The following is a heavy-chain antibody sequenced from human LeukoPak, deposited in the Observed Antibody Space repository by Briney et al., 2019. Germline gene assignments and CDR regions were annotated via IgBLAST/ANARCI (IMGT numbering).Heavy chain of an antibody. J-gene: IGHJ4*02. CDR2: ISSSSSYI. D-gene: IGHD5-24*01. CDR1: GFTFSNYD. CDR3: ARGEEKATITALDS. Sequence: GGSLRLSCAASGFTFSNYDMHWVRQAPGQGLEWVSAISSSSSYIYYADSIKGRFTISRDNAENSLYLQMNSLRAVDTAVYFCARGEEKATITALDSWGQGTLVTVSS. V-gene: IGHV3-21*01.